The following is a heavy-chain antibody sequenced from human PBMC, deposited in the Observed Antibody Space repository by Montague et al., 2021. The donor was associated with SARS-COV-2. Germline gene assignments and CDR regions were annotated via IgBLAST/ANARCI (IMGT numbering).Heavy chain of an antibody. D-gene: IGHD3-22*01. CDR2: IYSTGNT. CDR1: GGSITNNIDY. CDR3: ARPKRYFDSSGSPSAFDF. J-gene: IGHJ3*01. V-gene: IGHV4-39*02. Sequence: SETLSLTCTVSGGSITNNIDYWAWIRQPPGKGLEWIGSIYSTGNTYYNPSLKSRVTISVVTSKDHFTLKLSSVTAAETAVYYCARPKRYFDSSGSPSAFDFWGQGAKVTVSS.